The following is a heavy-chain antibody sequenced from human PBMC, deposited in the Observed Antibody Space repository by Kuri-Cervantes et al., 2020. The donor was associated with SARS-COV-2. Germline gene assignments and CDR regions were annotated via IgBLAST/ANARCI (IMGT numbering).Heavy chain of an antibody. J-gene: IGHJ2*01. CDR3: ASRKRELVYATRGGYFDL. D-gene: IGHD2-8*01. CDR2: IIPIFGTA. CDR1: GGTFSSYG. Sequence: SVKVSCKASGGTFSSYGISWVRQAPGQGLEWMGGIIPIFGTANYAQKFQGRVTITADESTSTAYMELSSLRSEDTAVYYCASRKRELVYATRGGYFDLWGRGTLVTVSS. V-gene: IGHV1-69*13.